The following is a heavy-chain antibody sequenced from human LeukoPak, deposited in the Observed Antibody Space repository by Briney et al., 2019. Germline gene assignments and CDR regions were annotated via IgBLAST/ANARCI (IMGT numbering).Heavy chain of an antibody. CDR3: AKDIGGYGAYFDY. V-gene: IGHV3-9*01. CDR1: GFTFDDYA. CDR2: ISWNSGSI. J-gene: IGHJ4*02. D-gene: IGHD4-17*01. Sequence: GGSLRLSCAASGFTFDDYAMHWVRQAPGKGLEWVSGISWNSGSIGYADSVKGRFTISRDNAKNSLYLQMNSLRAEDTALYYCAKDIGGYGAYFDYWGQGTLVTVSS.